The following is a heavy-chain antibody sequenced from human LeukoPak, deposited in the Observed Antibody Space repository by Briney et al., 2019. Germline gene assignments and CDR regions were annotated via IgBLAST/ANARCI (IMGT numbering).Heavy chain of an antibody. D-gene: IGHD3-10*01. CDR3: AGGGYYGLGNDFRSDP. V-gene: IGHV4-59*01. J-gene: IGHJ5*02. CDR2: INYSGST. CDR1: GGSISSYY. Sequence: KPSETLSLTCTVSGGSISSYYWSWIRQPPGKGLEWIGYINYSGSTNYNPSLKSRVTISIDTFKNQFSLKVSSVTAADTAVYYCAGGGYYGLGNDFRSDPWGQGTLVTVSS.